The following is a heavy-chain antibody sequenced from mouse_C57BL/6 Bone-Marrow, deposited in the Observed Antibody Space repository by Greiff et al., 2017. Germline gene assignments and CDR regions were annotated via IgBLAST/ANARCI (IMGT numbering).Heavy chain of an antibody. V-gene: IGHV14-4*01. CDR2: IDPENGDT. CDR3: VYYYGLFDY. J-gene: IGHJ2*01. CDR1: GFNIKDDY. D-gene: IGHD1-1*01. Sequence: VQLQQSGAELVRPGASVKLSCTASGFNIKDDYMHWVKQRPEQGLEWIGWIDPENGDTEYASKFQGQATLTADTSSNTAYLQLSSLTSEDTAVDYCVYYYGLFDYWGQGTTLTVSS.